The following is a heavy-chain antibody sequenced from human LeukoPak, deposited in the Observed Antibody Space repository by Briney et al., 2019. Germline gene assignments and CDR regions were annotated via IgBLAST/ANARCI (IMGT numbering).Heavy chain of an antibody. Sequence: SETLSLTCTVSGGSISSYYWSWIRQPPGKGLEWIGYIYYSGSTNYNPSLKSRVTISVDTSKNQFSLKLSSVTAADTAVYYCAGTGTTHKYHYYGMDVWGQGTTVTVSS. J-gene: IGHJ6*02. CDR2: IYYSGST. D-gene: IGHD1-1*01. CDR1: GGSISSYY. CDR3: AGTGTTHKYHYYGMDV. V-gene: IGHV4-59*01.